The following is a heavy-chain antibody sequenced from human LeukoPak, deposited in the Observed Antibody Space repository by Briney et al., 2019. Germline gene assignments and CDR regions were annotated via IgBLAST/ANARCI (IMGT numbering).Heavy chain of an antibody. CDR3: ARDLGYCSSTSCYDGRGGFDI. CDR1: GGSISSGGYY. V-gene: IGHV4-31*03. CDR2: IYYSGST. J-gene: IGHJ3*02. D-gene: IGHD2-2*01. Sequence: SETLSLTCTVSGGSISSGGYYWSWIRQHPGKGLEWIGYIYYSGSTYYNPSLKSRVTISVDTSKNQFSLKLSSVTAADTAVYYCARDLGYCSSTSCYDGRGGFDIWGQGTMVTVSS.